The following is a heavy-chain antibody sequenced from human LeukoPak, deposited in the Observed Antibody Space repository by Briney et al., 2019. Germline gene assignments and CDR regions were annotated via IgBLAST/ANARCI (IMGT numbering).Heavy chain of an antibody. CDR2: ITGGGDSA. D-gene: IGHD3-22*01. J-gene: IGHJ4*02. Sequence: GGSLRLSCGASGFTFSSYAMSWVRQTPERGLEWVSAITGGGDSAYYPDSVKGRFTISRDNSKNTLYLQMNNLGAEDTALYYCVSGDTGSGYYYWGQGTLVTVSS. CDR3: VSGDTGSGYYY. V-gene: IGHV3-23*01. CDR1: GFTFSSYA.